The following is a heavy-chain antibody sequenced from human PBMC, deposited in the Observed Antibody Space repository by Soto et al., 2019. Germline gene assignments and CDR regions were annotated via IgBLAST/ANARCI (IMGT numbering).Heavy chain of an antibody. V-gene: IGHV4-59*11. Sequence: QVQLQESGPGLVKPSETLSLTCSVSGASIRSHYWSWIRQPPGKGLEWIGYLYYGGSTNFNPSLESRVTISGDTSKNQFSLKLTSVTAADTAIYYCASLSSLTLIAHFPQWGQGTLVTVSS. J-gene: IGHJ1*01. CDR3: ASLSSLTLIAHFPQ. CDR2: LYYGGST. D-gene: IGHD3-22*01. CDR1: GASIRSHY.